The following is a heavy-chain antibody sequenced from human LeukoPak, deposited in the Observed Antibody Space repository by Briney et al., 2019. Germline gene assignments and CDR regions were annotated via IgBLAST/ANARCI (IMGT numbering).Heavy chain of an antibody. CDR3: ARGLRDRYGMDV. CDR2: IHRDGNNI. CDR1: GFTFDTYW. J-gene: IGHJ6*02. Sequence: GGSLRLSCVASGFTFDTYWMHWVRQAPGKGLVWVSRIHRDGNNINYADFVQGRFTVSRDNAKNTLYLQMHSLRVEDTAMYYCARGLRDRYGMDVWGQGTTATVSS. V-gene: IGHV3-74*01.